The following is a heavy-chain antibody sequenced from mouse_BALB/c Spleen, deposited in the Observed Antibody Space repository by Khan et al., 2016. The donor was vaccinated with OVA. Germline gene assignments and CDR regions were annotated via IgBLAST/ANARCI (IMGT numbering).Heavy chain of an antibody. V-gene: IGHV1S81*02. J-gene: IGHJ3*01. CDR3: TRGGYGSPFAY. CDR2: INPNNGGT. D-gene: IGHD1-1*01. Sequence: QVQLQQSGAELVKPGASVKLSCKASGYTFTSFYMYWVKQRPGQGLEWIGEINPNNGGTNVNEKFKSKATLTVDKSSSTAYVELSSLTSEDSAVYYCTRGGYGSPFAYWGQGTLVTVSA. CDR1: GYTFTSFY.